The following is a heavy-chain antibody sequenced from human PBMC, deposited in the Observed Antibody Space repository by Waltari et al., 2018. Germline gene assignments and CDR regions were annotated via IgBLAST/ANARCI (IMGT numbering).Heavy chain of an antibody. Sequence: EVQLLESGGGLVQPGGSLRLSCVASGCILSNYAMTWVRQAPGKGLEWVSSVSVSGRRTYYADSVKGRFTISRDNSKNTLYLQVDSLRAQDTAVYYCGRDPNGDYVGAFDFWGQGTMVTVSS. CDR1: GCILSNYA. CDR3: GRDPNGDYVGAFDF. V-gene: IGHV3-23*01. CDR2: VSVSGRRT. J-gene: IGHJ3*01. D-gene: IGHD4-17*01.